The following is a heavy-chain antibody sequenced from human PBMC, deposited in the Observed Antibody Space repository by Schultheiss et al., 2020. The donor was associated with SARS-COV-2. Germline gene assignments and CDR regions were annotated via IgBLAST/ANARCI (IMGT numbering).Heavy chain of an antibody. CDR1: GGSISSYY. CDR2: IYHSGST. Sequence: SQTLSLTCTVSGGSISSYYWGWIRQPPGKGLEWIGSIYHSGSTYYNPSLKSRVTISVDTSKNQFSLKLSSVTAADTAVYYCARRTTRSDYWGQGTLVTVSS. CDR3: ARRTTRSDY. V-gene: IGHV4-39*07. J-gene: IGHJ4*02. D-gene: IGHD4-11*01.